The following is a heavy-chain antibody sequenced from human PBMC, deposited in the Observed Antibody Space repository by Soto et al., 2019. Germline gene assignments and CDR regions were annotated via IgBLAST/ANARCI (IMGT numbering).Heavy chain of an antibody. CDR3: ARGAVCGSGSYYQKGNPCWFDP. CDR1: GYTFTSYG. CDR2: ISAYNGNT. V-gene: IGHV1-18*01. D-gene: IGHD3-10*01. J-gene: IGHJ5*02. Sequence: GASVKVSCKASGYTFTSYGISWVRQAPGQGLEWMGWISAYNGNTNYAQKLQGRVTMTTDTSTSTAYMELRSLRSGDTAVYYCARGAVCGSGSYYQKGNPCWFDPWGQGTLVTVSS.